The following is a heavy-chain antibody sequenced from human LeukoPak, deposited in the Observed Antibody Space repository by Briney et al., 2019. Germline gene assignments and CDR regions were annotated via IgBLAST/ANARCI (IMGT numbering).Heavy chain of an antibody. Sequence: GESLKISCKGSGYSFTSYWIGWVRQMPGKGLEWMGIIYPGDSDTRYSPSFQGQVTISADKSISTAYLQWSSLKASDTAMYCCARQAYCGGDCSANFDYWGQGTLVTVSS. D-gene: IGHD2-21*02. J-gene: IGHJ4*02. CDR3: ARQAYCGGDCSANFDY. CDR2: IYPGDSDT. V-gene: IGHV5-51*01. CDR1: GYSFTSYW.